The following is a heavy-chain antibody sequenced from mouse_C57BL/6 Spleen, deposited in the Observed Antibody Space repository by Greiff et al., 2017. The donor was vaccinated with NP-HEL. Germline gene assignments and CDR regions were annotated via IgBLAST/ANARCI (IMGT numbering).Heavy chain of an antibody. J-gene: IGHJ3*01. Sequence: VQLQQPGAELVMPGASVKLSCKASGYTFTSYWMHWVKQRPGQGLEWIGEIDPSDSYTNYNQKFKGKSTLTVDKSSSTAYMQLSSLTSEDSAVYYCARGITTDWFAYWGQGTLVTVSA. D-gene: IGHD1-1*01. CDR1: GYTFTSYW. CDR3: ARGITTDWFAY. V-gene: IGHV1-69*01. CDR2: IDPSDSYT.